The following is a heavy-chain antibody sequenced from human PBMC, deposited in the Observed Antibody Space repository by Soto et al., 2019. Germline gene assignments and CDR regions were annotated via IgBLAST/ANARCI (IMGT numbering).Heavy chain of an antibody. Sequence: EVQLVESGGGLVQPGGSLRLSCTASGFIFSNYWMTWVRQAPGKGLEWVANIKVDGSEKYYVDSVKGLFTISRDNAKNSRDLQMSSLRADDTAVYYCARPWNSGYTTYGFDIWGQGTMVTVSS. CDR3: ARPWNSGYTTYGFDI. J-gene: IGHJ3*02. CDR1: GFIFSNYW. V-gene: IGHV3-7*01. D-gene: IGHD3-22*01. CDR2: IKVDGSEK.